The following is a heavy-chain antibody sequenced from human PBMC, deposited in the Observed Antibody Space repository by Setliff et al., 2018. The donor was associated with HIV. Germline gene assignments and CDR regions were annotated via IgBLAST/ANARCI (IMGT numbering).Heavy chain of an antibody. D-gene: IGHD3-10*01. CDR3: ASRRGIEFYFDI. CDR2: INHGGDT. J-gene: IGHJ4*02. Sequence: SETLSLTCTLNGVPLSDYYWSWIRQTPGKGLEWIGEINHGGDTNYNPSLKSRVTISVGSSYNHFSLKLSSVTAADTGVYYCASRRGIEFYFDIWGQGTPVTVSS. CDR1: GVPLSDYY. V-gene: IGHV4-34*01.